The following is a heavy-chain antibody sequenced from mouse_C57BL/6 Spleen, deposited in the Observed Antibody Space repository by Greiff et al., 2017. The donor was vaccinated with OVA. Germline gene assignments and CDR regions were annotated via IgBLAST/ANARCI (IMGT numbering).Heavy chain of an antibody. V-gene: IGHV5-6*01. CDR3: ARHEDSSGYGDY. J-gene: IGHJ2*01. CDR2: ISSGGSYT. Sequence: EVKLVESGGDLVKPGGSLKLSCAASGFTFSSYGMSWVRQTPDKRLEWVATISSGGSYTYYPDSVKGRFTISRDNAKNTLYLQMSSLKSEDTAMYYCARHEDSSGYGDYWGQGTTLTVSS. CDR1: GFTFSSYG. D-gene: IGHD3-2*02.